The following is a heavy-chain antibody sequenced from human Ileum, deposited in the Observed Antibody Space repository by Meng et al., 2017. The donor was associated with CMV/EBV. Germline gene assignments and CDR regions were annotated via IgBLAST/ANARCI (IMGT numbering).Heavy chain of an antibody. CDR1: GGSISSATHY. CDR2: VSYSGGT. CDR3: ARDRSIAWFYY. V-gene: IGHV4-39*07. J-gene: IGHJ4*02. D-gene: IGHD3-10*01. Sequence: SETLSLTCTSSGGSISSATHYWAWIRQPPGKGLEWIGSVSYSGGTYYNPSLKSRVTMSVDTSKSQFSLKLSSVTAADTAGYYCARDRSIAWFYYWGQGTLVTVSS.